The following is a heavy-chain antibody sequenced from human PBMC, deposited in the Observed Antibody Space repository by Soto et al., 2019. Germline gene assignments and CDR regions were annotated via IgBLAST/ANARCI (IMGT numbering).Heavy chain of an antibody. CDR2: IIPIIGII. CDR1: GGTFSTYT. J-gene: IGHJ5*02. Sequence: QVQLVQSGAEVKKPGSSVKVSCKASGGTFSTYTITWVRQAPGQGLEWMGRIIPIIGIINYAQKFQGRVSLGADKSTGTAAIELTGLRSASTAVYSCAGDLVGHYNDSHASSYPWGQGTLVTVSS. V-gene: IGHV1-69*08. CDR3: AGDLVGHYNDSHASSYP. D-gene: IGHD3-16*01.